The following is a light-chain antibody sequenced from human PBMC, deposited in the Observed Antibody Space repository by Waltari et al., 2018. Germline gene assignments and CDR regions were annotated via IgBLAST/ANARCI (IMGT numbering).Light chain of an antibody. CDR2: GAS. J-gene: IGKJ4*01. Sequence: EIVLTQSPGTLSLSPGERATLSCRASQAVSTTSLNWYQQKPGQAPRLPIYGASSRATGIPDRFSGSGYGTDFTLTISRREPEDFAVYYCQQYDSIVLTFGRGTRVEI. CDR3: QQYDSIVLT. V-gene: IGKV3-20*01. CDR1: QAVSTTS.